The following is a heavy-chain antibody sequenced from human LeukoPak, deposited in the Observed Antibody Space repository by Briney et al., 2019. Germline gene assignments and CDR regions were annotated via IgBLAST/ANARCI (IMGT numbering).Heavy chain of an antibody. D-gene: IGHD1/OR15-1a*01. V-gene: IGHV3-33*01. Sequence: PGGSLRLSCAASGFTFSSYGMHWVRQAPGKGLEWVAVIWYDGSNKYYADSVKGRFTISRDNSKNTLYLQMNSLRAEDTAVYYCARDLSSGTTGYFDYWGQGTLVTVSS. CDR1: GFTFSSYG. J-gene: IGHJ4*02. CDR2: IWYDGSNK. CDR3: ARDLSSGTTGYFDY.